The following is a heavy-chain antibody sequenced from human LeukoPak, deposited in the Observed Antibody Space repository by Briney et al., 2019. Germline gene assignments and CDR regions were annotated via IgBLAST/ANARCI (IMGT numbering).Heavy chain of an antibody. V-gene: IGHV4-61*02. D-gene: IGHD6-19*01. J-gene: IGHJ6*02. CDR2: IYTSGST. CDR1: GGSISSGSYY. CDR3: ARERGSREWLGSYYYYYYGMDV. Sequence: PSETLSLTCTVSGGSISSGSYYWRWIRQPAGKGLEWIARIYTSGSTNYNPSLKSRLTISVDTSKNQFSLKLSSVTAADTAVYYCARERGSREWLGSYYYYYYGMDVWGQGTTVTVSS.